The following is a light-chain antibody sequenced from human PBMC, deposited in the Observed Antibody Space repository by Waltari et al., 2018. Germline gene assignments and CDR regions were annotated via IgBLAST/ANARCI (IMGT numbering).Light chain of an antibody. Sequence: EIMMTQSPDTLSVSPGERATLSCRASRSVGSNLAWYQMKPGQAPRLLIFDTSTRATGIPGRFSGSGSGTDFTLTISSLQSEDFAIYYCQQYNEWFPWTFGQGTKVKVK. CDR2: DTS. CDR3: QQYNEWFPWT. CDR1: RSVGSN. J-gene: IGKJ1*01. V-gene: IGKV3-15*01.